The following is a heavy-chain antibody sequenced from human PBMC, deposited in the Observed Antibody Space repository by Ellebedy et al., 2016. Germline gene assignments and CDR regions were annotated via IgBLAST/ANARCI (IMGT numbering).Heavy chain of an antibody. CDR2: VNAGNGNT. V-gene: IGHV1-3*01. CDR3: ARDPGYSSGWYAGDY. J-gene: IGHJ4*02. Sequence: ASVKVSXXASGYTFTSYAMHWVRQAPGQRLEWMGWVNAGNGNTKYSQKFQGRVTITRDTSASTAYMELSSLRSEDTAVYYCARDPGYSSGWYAGDYWGQGTLVTVSS. D-gene: IGHD6-19*01. CDR1: GYTFTSYA.